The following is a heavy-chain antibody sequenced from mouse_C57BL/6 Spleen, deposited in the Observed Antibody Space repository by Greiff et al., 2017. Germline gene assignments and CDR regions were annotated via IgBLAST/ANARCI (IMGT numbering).Heavy chain of an antibody. J-gene: IGHJ2*01. D-gene: IGHD3-1*01. CDR3: ARGRGRREGNYFDY. CDR2: ISYDGSN. V-gene: IGHV3-6*01. CDR1: GYSITSGYY. Sequence: EVQLQESGPGLVKPSQSLSLTCSVTGYSITSGYYWNWIRQFPGNKLEWMGYISYDGSNNYNPSLKNRISITRDTSKNQFFLKLNSVTTEDTATXYCARGRGRREGNYFDYGGQGTTLTVSS.